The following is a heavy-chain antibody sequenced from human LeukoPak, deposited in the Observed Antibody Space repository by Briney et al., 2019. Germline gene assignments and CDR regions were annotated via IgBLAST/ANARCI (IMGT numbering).Heavy chain of an antibody. J-gene: IGHJ4*02. V-gene: IGHV3-48*01. CDR3: ARGRSYYQFDY. Sequence: GGSLRLSCAASGFTFGSYSMNWVRQAPGKGLEWVSYISTSSSSMYYADSVKGRFTISRDNAKNSLYLQMNSLRAEDTAVYYCARGRSYYQFDYWGQGTLVTVSS. CDR2: ISTSSSSM. CDR1: GFTFGSYS. D-gene: IGHD1-26*01.